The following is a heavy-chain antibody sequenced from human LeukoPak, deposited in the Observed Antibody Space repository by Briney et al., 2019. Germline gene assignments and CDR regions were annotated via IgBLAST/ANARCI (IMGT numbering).Heavy chain of an antibody. J-gene: IGHJ1*01. CDR2: ISGSGGST. CDR3: AKDERHCSCCSCYSTYFQH. Sequence: GGSLRLSCAASGFTFSSYAMSWVRQAPGKGLEWVSAISGSGGSTYYADSVKGRFTISRDNSKNTLYLQMNSLRAEDMAVYYCAKDERHCSCCSCYSTYFQHWGQGTLVTVSS. D-gene: IGHD2-15*01. CDR1: GFTFSSYA. V-gene: IGHV3-23*01.